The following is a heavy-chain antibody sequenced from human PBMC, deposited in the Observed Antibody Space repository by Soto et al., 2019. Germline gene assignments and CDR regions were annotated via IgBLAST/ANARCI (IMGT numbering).Heavy chain of an antibody. CDR3: ANVGYDSSGYYTM. CDR1: GFTFSSYA. D-gene: IGHD3-22*01. V-gene: IGHV3-23*01. CDR2: ISGSGGST. J-gene: IGHJ4*02. Sequence: PGGSLILSCAASGFTFSSYAMSWVRQAPGKGLEWVSAISGSGGSTYYADSVKGRFTISRDNSKNTLYLQMNSLRAEDTAVYYCANVGYDSSGYYTMWGQGTLVTVSS.